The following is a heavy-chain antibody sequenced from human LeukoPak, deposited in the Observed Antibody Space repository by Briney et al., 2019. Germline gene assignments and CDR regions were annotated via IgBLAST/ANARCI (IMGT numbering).Heavy chain of an antibody. Sequence: GSSVKVSCKASGGTFSGYAISWVRQAPGQGLEWMGGIIPIFGTANYAQKFQGRVTITADESTSTAYMELSSLRSEDTAVYYCARWDQPYLFDPWGQGTLVTVSS. CDR1: GGTFSGYA. J-gene: IGHJ5*02. V-gene: IGHV1-69*01. D-gene: IGHD2-2*01. CDR2: IIPIFGTA. CDR3: ARWDQPYLFDP.